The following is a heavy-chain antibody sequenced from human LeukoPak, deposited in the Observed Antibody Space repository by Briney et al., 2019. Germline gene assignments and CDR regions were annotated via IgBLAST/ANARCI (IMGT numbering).Heavy chain of an antibody. CDR3: AKDHRSEAAGLAFDY. CDR1: GFTFSSYG. V-gene: IGHV3-30*18. J-gene: IGHJ4*02. D-gene: IGHD6-13*01. CDR2: ISYDGSNK. Sequence: GGSLRLSCAASGFTFSSYGMHWVRQAPGKGLEWVAVISYDGSNKYYADSVKDRFTISRDNSKNTLYLQMNSLRAEDTAVYYCAKDHRSEAAGLAFDYWGQGTLVTVSS.